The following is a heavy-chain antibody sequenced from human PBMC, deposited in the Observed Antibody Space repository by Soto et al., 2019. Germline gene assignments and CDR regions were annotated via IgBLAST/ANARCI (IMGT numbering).Heavy chain of an antibody. V-gene: IGHV4-39*01. D-gene: IGHD5-12*01. CDR2: VFYNGNT. CDR1: GDSVSSSGYY. CDR3: ARHGVGGFSLFREVIDS. J-gene: IGHJ4*02. Sequence: LSLTCTVSGDSVSSSGYYWGWIRQPPGKGLEWVGSVFYNGNTYYNPSLKSRVSISVDTSNNQFSLMLPSVTAADTAVYYCARHGVGGFSLFREVIDSWGQGTLVTVSS.